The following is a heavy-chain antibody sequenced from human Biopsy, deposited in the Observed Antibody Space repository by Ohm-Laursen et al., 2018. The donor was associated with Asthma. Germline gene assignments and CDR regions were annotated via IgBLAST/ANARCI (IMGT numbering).Heavy chain of an antibody. D-gene: IGHD3-16*02. CDR3: ARDLHPTNHLGELSEGFDY. Sequence: SLRLSCAASGFTFSSYAMHWVCQAPGKGLEWVAVISYDGSNKYYADSVKGRFTISRDNSKNTLYLQMNSLRAEDTAVYYCARDLHPTNHLGELSEGFDYWGQGTLVTVSS. V-gene: IGHV3-30-3*01. CDR2: ISYDGSNK. CDR1: GFTFSSYA. J-gene: IGHJ4*02.